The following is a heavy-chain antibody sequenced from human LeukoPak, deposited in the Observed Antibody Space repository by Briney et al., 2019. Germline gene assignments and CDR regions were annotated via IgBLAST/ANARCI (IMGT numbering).Heavy chain of an antibody. V-gene: IGHV3-30*03. J-gene: IGHJ4*02. CDR3: ARDKGTSYLDY. D-gene: IGHD6-6*01. Sequence: PGGSLRLSCAASGFPFSTYWMSWVRQAPGKGLEWVAIISYDGSNEYYADSVKGRFTISRDNSKNTLYLQMNSLRAADTAVYYCARDKGTSYLDYWGQGTLVTVSS. CDR1: GFPFSTYW. CDR2: ISYDGSNE.